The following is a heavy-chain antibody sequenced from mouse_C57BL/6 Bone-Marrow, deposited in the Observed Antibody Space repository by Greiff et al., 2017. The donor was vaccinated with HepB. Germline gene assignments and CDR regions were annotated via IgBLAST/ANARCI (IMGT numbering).Heavy chain of an antibody. CDR1: GYAFSSSW. Sequence: QVQLQQSGPELVKPGASVKISCKASGYAFSSSWMNWVKQRPGKGLEWIGRIYPGDGDTNYNGKFKGKATLTADKSSSTAYMQLSSLTSEDSAVYFCARKLLRHDFDYWGQGTTLTVSS. J-gene: IGHJ2*01. D-gene: IGHD1-2*01. CDR2: IYPGDGDT. CDR3: ARKLLRHDFDY. V-gene: IGHV1-82*01.